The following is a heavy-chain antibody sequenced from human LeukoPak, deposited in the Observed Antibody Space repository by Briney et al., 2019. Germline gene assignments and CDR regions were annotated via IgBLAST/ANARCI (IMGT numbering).Heavy chain of an antibody. Sequence: ASVKVSCKASEYTFTDYYIHWVRQAPGQGLEWMGWINPHSGGTTFEQKFRARVTLTRDMSTSTVYMELSSLRSEDTAVYYCARTAWGGSSSNYYYYYYMDVWGKGTTVTVSS. D-gene: IGHD6-13*01. CDR2: INPHSGGT. J-gene: IGHJ6*03. CDR3: ARTAWGGSSSNYYYYYYMDV. CDR1: EYTFTDYY. V-gene: IGHV1-2*02.